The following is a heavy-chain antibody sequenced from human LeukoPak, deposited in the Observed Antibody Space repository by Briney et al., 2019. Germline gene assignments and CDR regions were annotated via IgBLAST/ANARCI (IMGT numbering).Heavy chain of an antibody. CDR2: IYYSGST. CDR3: ARVRHGSGRNYYYMDV. Sequence: SETLSLTCTVSGGSISSSSYYWGWIRQPPGKGLEWIGSIYYSGSTYYNPSLKSRVTISVDTSKNQFSLKLSSVTAADTAVYYCARVRHGSGRNYYYMDVWGKGTTVTISS. V-gene: IGHV4-39*07. CDR1: GGSISSSSYY. D-gene: IGHD3-10*01. J-gene: IGHJ6*03.